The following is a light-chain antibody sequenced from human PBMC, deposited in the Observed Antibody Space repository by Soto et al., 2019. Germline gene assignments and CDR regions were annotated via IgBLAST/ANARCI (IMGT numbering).Light chain of an antibody. J-gene: IGKJ2*01. CDR1: QSLVSSNGKTY. CDR2: DVS. Sequence: DVVLTQFPPSLPVTPGQPASISCRSRQSLVSSNGKTYLSWYHQRPGQPPRRLLYDVSDRDSGVPDRFSGSGSGTDFTLKISRMEAEDVGIYYRMQNTHWPHTFGQGTKLEIK. V-gene: IGKV2-30*01. CDR3: MQNTHWPHT.